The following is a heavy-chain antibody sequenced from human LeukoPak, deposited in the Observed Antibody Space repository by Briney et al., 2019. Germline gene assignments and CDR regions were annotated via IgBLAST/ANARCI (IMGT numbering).Heavy chain of an antibody. J-gene: IGHJ5*02. CDR2: IDWDDDK. CDR3: ARIVAAGNWFDP. CDR1: GFSLSTSGMR. D-gene: IGHD6-13*01. V-gene: IGHV2-70*04. Sequence: SGPALVKPTQTLTLTCTFSGFSLSTSGMRVSWIRQPPGKALEWLARIDWDDDKFYSTSLTTRLTISKDTSKNQVVLTMTNMAPVDTATYYCARIVAAGNWFDPWGQGTLVTVSS.